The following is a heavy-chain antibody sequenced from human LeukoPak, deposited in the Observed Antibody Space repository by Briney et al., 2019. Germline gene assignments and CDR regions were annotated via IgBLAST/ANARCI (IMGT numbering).Heavy chain of an antibody. CDR2: ISGSGGGT. D-gene: IGHD6-13*01. J-gene: IGHJ4*02. Sequence: PGRSLRLSCAASGFTFITYVMTWVRQAPGKGLEWVSAISGSGGGTYYADSVKGRFTISRDNSKNTLYLQMDSLRAEDTAVYYCAKGVAAVGTWWGPNFDYWGQGTLVTVSS. CDR1: GFTFITYV. CDR3: AKGVAAVGTWWGPNFDY. V-gene: IGHV3-23*01.